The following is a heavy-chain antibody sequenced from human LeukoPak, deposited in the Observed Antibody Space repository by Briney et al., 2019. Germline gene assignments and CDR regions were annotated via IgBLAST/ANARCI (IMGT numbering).Heavy chain of an antibody. J-gene: IGHJ4*02. V-gene: IGHV4-30-4*01. CDR1: GGSISSGDYY. Sequence: RSSQTLSLTCTVSGGSISSGDYYWSWIRQPPGKGLEWIGYIYYSGSSYYIPSLKSRVTMSVDTSKNQFSLRLSSVTAADTAVYYCARQIYGDLYYFDYWGQGTQVTVSS. D-gene: IGHD4-17*01. CDR2: IYYSGSS. CDR3: ARQIYGDLYYFDY.